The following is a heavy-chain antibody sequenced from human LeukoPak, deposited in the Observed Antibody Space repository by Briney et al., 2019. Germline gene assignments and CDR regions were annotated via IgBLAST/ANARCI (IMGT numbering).Heavy chain of an antibody. CDR2: INGGSGDT. J-gene: IGHJ4*02. CDR3: ARGGSGNYLYYFDY. V-gene: IGHV1-3*01. Sequence: ASVKVSCKASGNTFTSYVIHWVRQAPGQRLEWMGWINGGSGDTKYSQKFQGSVTITGDTSASTAYMELSSLRSEDTAVYYCARGGSGNYLYYFDYWGQGTLVTVSS. CDR1: GNTFTSYV. D-gene: IGHD1-26*01.